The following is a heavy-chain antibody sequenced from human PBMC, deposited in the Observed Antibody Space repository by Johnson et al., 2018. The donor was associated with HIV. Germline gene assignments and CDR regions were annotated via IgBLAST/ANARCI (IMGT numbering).Heavy chain of an antibody. D-gene: IGHD2-15*01. CDR3: TTALLAPDAFDI. V-gene: IGHV3-20*04. CDR1: GFTFSSYA. CDR2: INWNGGST. J-gene: IGHJ3*02. Sequence: VQLVESGGGLVQPGGSLRLSCAASGFTFSSYAMSWVRQAPGKGLEWVSGINWNGGSTGYADSVKGRFTISRDNAKNSLYLQMNSLRAEDTALYYCTTALLAPDAFDIWGQGTMVTVSS.